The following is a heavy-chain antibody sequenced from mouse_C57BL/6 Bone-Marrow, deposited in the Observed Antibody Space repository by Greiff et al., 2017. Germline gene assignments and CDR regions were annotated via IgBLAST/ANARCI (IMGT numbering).Heavy chain of an antibody. V-gene: IGHV5-9-1*02. D-gene: IGHD2-5*01. Sequence: EVKLQESGEGLVKPGGSLKLSCAASGFTFSSYAMSWVRQTPEKRLEWVAYISSGGDYIYYADTVKGRFTISRDNARNTLYLQMSSLKSEDTAMYYCTREVNYSNYGAMDYWGQGTSVTVSS. CDR2: ISSGGDYI. CDR1: GFTFSSYA. J-gene: IGHJ4*01. CDR3: TREVNYSNYGAMDY.